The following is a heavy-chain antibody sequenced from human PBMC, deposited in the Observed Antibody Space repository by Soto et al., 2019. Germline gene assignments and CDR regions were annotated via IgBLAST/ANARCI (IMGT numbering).Heavy chain of an antibody. CDR1: GFPINKAW. CDR2: LKSVSDGGKA. J-gene: IGHJ4*02. CDR3: TTMRSNFGSTD. V-gene: IGHV3-15*01. Sequence: PGGSLRLSCEVSGFPINKAWMGWVRQGPGKGLEWVGRLKSVSDGGKAEYTAPVKDRFTISRDDSKNVMYLQMNSLKAEDTAVYFCTTMRSNFGSTDWGQGTMVTVSS. D-gene: IGHD3-3*01.